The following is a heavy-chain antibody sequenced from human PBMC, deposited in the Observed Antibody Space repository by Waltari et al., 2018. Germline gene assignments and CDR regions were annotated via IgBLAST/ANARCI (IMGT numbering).Heavy chain of an antibody. CDR2: LSGSGGST. CDR3: AKSGGQWLVIAYFDY. V-gene: IGHV3-23*01. J-gene: IGHJ4*02. D-gene: IGHD6-19*01. CDR1: GFTFSSYA. Sequence: EVQLLESGGGLVQPGGSLRLSCAASGFTFSSYAMSWVRQAPGKGLEWVSALSGSGGSTYYADSVKGRFTISRDNSKNTLYLQMNSLRAEDTAVYYCAKSGGQWLVIAYFDYWGQGTLVTVSS.